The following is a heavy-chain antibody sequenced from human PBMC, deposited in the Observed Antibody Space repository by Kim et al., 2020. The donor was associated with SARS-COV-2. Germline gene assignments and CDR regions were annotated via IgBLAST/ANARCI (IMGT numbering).Heavy chain of an antibody. J-gene: IGHJ4*02. CDR3: ARGGVVFEIVY. CDR1: GFTSSSYE. V-gene: IGHV3-48*03. Sequence: GGSLRLSCAASGFTSSSYEMNWVRQAPGKGLEWVSYISSSGSTIYYADSVKGRFTISRDNAKNSLYLQMNSLRAEDTAVYYCARGGVVFEIVYWGQGTLVTVSS. CDR2: ISSSGSTI. D-gene: IGHD3-10*02.